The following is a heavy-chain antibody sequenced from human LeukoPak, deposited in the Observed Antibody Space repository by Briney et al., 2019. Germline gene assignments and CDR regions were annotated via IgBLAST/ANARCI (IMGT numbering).Heavy chain of an antibody. CDR1: GGSISSYY. J-gene: IGHJ6*02. CDR2: IYYSGST. V-gene: IGHV4-59*01. Sequence: SETLSLTCTVSGGSISSYYWSWIRQPPGKGLEWIGYIYYSGSTNYNPSLKSRVTISVDTSKNQFSLKLSSVTAADTALYYCARDSSSLGMDVWGQGTTVTVSS. CDR3: ARDSSSLGMDV. D-gene: IGHD6-6*01.